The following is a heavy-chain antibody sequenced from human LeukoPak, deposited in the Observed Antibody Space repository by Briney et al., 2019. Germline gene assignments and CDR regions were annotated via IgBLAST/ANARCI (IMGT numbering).Heavy chain of an antibody. Sequence: GGSLRLSCAASGFTFSSYSMNWVRQAPGKGLEWVSYISSSSSTIYYADSVKGRFTISRDNAKNSLYLQMNSLRAEDTAVYYCARGGYSSSSTFDYWGQGTLVTVSS. D-gene: IGHD6-6*01. CDR3: ARGGYSSSSTFDY. V-gene: IGHV3-48*04. CDR1: GFTFSSYS. J-gene: IGHJ4*02. CDR2: ISSSSSTI.